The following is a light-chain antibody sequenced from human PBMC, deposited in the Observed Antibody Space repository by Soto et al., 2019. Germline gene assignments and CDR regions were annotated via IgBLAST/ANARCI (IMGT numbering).Light chain of an antibody. V-gene: IGKV1-39*01. Sequence: DIQMTQSPSSLSASVGDRVTITCRASQSISTYLNWYQQKPGRAPKLLIYGASSLQSGVPSRFSGSGSGTDFTLTISSLQPEDFATYYCQQSYSTLVYTFGQGTK. J-gene: IGKJ2*01. CDR2: GAS. CDR3: QQSYSTLVYT. CDR1: QSISTY.